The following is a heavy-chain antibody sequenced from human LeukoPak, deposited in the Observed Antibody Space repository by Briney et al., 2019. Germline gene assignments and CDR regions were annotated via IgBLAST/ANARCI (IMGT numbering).Heavy chain of an antibody. Sequence: PGGSLRLSCAASGFTFISYGMHWVRQAPGKGLEWVAVISYDGSNKYYADSVKGRFTISRDNSKNTLYLQMNSLRAEDTAVYYCASNRLSGYDSSSFDYWGQGTLVTVSS. CDR3: ASNRLSGYDSSSFDY. CDR2: ISYDGSNK. CDR1: GFTFISYG. J-gene: IGHJ4*02. V-gene: IGHV3-30*03. D-gene: IGHD3-22*01.